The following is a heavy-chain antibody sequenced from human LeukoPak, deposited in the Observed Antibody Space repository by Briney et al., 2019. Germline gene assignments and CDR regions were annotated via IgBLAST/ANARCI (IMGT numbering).Heavy chain of an antibody. CDR2: INSDGSST. D-gene: IGHD1-1*01. V-gene: IGHV3-74*01. CDR3: ARFLLQGTTGEHWFDP. J-gene: IGHJ5*02. Sequence: PGGSLRLSCAASGFTFSSYWMHWVRHAPGKGLVWVSRINSDGSSTSYADSVTGRFTISRDNAKNTMSPQMNSLRAEDTAVYYCARFLLQGTTGEHWFDPWGQGTLVTVSS. CDR1: GFTFSSYW.